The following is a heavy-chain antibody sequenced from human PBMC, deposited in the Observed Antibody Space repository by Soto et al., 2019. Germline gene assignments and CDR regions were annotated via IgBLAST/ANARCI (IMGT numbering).Heavy chain of an antibody. D-gene: IGHD5-12*01. CDR1: GGSISSSNW. Sequence: QVQLQESGPGLVKPSGTLSLTCAVSGGSISSSNWWSWVRQPPGKGLEWIGEIYHSGSTNYIPSLKSRVTISVDKSKNQFSLKLSSVTAADTAVYYCARQGNHIVATVNLDYWGQGTLVTVSS. V-gene: IGHV4-4*02. J-gene: IGHJ4*02. CDR2: IYHSGST. CDR3: ARQGNHIVATVNLDY.